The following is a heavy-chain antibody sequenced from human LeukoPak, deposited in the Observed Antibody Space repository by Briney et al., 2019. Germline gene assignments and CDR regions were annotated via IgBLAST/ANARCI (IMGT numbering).Heavy chain of an antibody. J-gene: IGHJ4*02. Sequence: SVKVSCKASGGTFSSYAISWVRQAPGQGLEWMGGIIPIFGTANYAQKFQGRVTITADESTSTAYMELSSLRSEDTAVYYCASGYCSSTSCYTGTFDSWGQGTLVTVSS. CDR2: IIPIFGTA. CDR1: GGTFSSYA. CDR3: ASGYCSSTSCYTGTFDS. D-gene: IGHD2-2*02. V-gene: IGHV1-69*13.